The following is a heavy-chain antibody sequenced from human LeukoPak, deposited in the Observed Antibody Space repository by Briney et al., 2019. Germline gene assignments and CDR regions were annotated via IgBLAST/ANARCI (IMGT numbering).Heavy chain of an antibody. CDR2: ISQSART. CDR1: GGSISNNW. D-gene: IGHD3-22*01. CDR3: AGVRLGSSGFSEYFEH. Sequence: LETLSLTCAVTGGSISNNWWTWVRQPPGKGLEWIGEISQSARTNYNPSLKSRVTMSIDKSRNQFSLKMNSVTAADTAVYYCAGVRLGSSGFSEYFEHWGQGTLVTVSS. V-gene: IGHV4-4*02. J-gene: IGHJ1*01.